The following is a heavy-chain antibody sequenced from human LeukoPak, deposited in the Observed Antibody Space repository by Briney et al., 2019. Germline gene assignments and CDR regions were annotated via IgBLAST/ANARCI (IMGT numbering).Heavy chain of an antibody. Sequence: GGSLRLSCAASVFTFSTYGLHWVRQAPGKRLEWVAFIPSDGSDNYYANSVKGRFTISRDNSKNTLYLQMNSLRSEDTAVYYCAKGLGDYDDFRLGYWGQGTLVTVSS. CDR1: VFTFSTYG. CDR3: AKGLGDYDDFRLGY. V-gene: IGHV3-30*02. J-gene: IGHJ4*02. D-gene: IGHD4-17*01. CDR2: IPSDGSDN.